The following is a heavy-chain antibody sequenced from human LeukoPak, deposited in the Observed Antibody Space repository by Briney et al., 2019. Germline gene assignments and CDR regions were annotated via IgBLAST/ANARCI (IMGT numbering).Heavy chain of an antibody. CDR2: INPSGGST. CDR1: GGTFSSYA. J-gene: IGHJ4*02. D-gene: IGHD3-22*01. V-gene: IGHV1-46*01. CDR3: ARDFFEQAPYYYDSSGGGFDY. Sequence: ASVKVSCKASGGTFSSYAISWVRQAPGQGLEWMGIINPSGGSTSYAQKFQGRVTMTRDTSTSTVYMELSSLRSEDTAVYYCARDFFEQAPYYYDSSGGGFDYWGQGTLVTVSS.